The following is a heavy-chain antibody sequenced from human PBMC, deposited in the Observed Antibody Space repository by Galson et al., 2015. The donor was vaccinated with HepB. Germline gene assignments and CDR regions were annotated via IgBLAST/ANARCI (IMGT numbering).Heavy chain of an antibody. CDR2: INPSGGST. Sequence: SVKVSCKASGYTFTSYYMHWVRQAPGQGLEWMGIINPSGGSTSYAQKFQGRVTMTRDTSTSTVYMELSSLRSEDTAVYYCARDPAGEYSSSFIDYWGQGTLVTVSS. V-gene: IGHV1-46*01. CDR1: GYTFTSYY. CDR3: ARDPAGEYSSSFIDY. J-gene: IGHJ4*02. D-gene: IGHD6-13*01.